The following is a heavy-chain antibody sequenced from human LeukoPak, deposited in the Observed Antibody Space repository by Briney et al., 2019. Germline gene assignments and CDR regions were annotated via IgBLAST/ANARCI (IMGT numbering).Heavy chain of an antibody. CDR3: ASPSCDSTSCYGWFDP. J-gene: IGHJ5*02. V-gene: IGHV1-2*02. CDR2: INPNSGGT. CDR1: GYTFTGYY. Sequence: GASVKVSCKASGYTFTGYYMQWVRQAPGQGLEWMGWINPNSGGTNYAQKFQGRVTMTRDTSISTAYMELSRLRSDDTAVYYCASPSCDSTSCYGWFDPWGQGTLVAVSS. D-gene: IGHD2-2*01.